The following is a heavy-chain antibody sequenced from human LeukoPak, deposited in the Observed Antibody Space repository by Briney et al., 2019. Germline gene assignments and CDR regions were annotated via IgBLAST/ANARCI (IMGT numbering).Heavy chain of an antibody. CDR2: IRSDGSNK. Sequence: GGSLRLSCAASGFTFSSYGMHWVRQAPGKGLEWVTFIRSDGSNKYYADSVKGRFTISRDNSKNTLYLQMNSLRAEDTAVYYCARDLVYSSSWYGAFDIWGQGTMVTVSS. CDR3: ARDLVYSSSWYGAFDI. CDR1: GFTFSSYG. D-gene: IGHD6-13*01. V-gene: IGHV3-30*02. J-gene: IGHJ3*02.